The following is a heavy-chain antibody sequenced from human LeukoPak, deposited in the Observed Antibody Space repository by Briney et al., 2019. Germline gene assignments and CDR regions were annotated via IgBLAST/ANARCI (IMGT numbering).Heavy chain of an antibody. CDR1: GYTLTELS. D-gene: IGHD5-18*01. CDR2: FDPEDGET. Sequence: ASVTVSCKVSGYTLTELSMHWVRQAPGKGLEWMGGFDPEDGETIYAQKFQGRVTMTEDTSTDTAYMELSSLRSEDTAVYYCATGHVDTAMVTYFDYWGQGTLVTVSS. CDR3: ATGHVDTAMVTYFDY. J-gene: IGHJ4*02. V-gene: IGHV1-24*01.